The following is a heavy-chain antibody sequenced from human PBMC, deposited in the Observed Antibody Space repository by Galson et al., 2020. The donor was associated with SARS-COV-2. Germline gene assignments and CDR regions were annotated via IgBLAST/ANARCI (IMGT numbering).Heavy chain of an antibody. CDR2: ISYDGSNK. CDR1: GFTFSSYA. J-gene: IGHJ5*02. Sequence: GGSLRLSCAASGFTFSSYAMHWVRQAPGKGLEWVAVISYDGSNKYYADSVKGRFTISRDNSKNTLYLQMNSLRAEDTAVYYCGRDGGGWFDPWGQGTLVNVSS. D-gene: IGHD2-15*01. V-gene: IGHV3-30*04. CDR3: GRDGGGWFDP.